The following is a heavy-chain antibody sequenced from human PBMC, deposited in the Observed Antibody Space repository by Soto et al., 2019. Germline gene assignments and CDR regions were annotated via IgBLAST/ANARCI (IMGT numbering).Heavy chain of an antibody. D-gene: IGHD6-6*01. CDR1: GGTFSSYA. CDR3: ARISYVYISSPDY. J-gene: IGHJ4*02. CDR2: IIPIFGTV. Sequence: SVKVSCKASGGTFSSYAISWVRQAPGQGLEWMGGIIPIFGTVNYAQKFQGRVTITADESTSTAYMELSSLISEDTAVYYRARISYVYISSPDYWAQGTLVNFS. V-gene: IGHV1-69*13.